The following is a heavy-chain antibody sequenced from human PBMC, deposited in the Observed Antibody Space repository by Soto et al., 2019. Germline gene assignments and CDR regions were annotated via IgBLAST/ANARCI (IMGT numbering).Heavy chain of an antibody. CDR2: LSYAGDT. CDR3: SKGPNSASGSHGMGG. Sequence: PVGSLSLSCAASGFTLSTHDIRWVLQATGKGLEWVAGLSYAGDTYYPGSVKGRFTVSRESAKNSLYLQMNSLTAGDTAVYYFSKGPNSASGSHGMGGRGKGTTVT. D-gene: IGHD3-10*01. J-gene: IGHJ6*04. V-gene: IGHV3-13*01. CDR1: GFTLSTHD.